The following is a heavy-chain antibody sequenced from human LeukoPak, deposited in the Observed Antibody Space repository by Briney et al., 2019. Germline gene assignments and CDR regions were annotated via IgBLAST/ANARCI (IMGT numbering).Heavy chain of an antibody. CDR1: GGSISSYY. D-gene: IGHD4-23*01. CDR3: ARHETTMVTSYYYGMDV. CDR2: IYYSGST. V-gene: IGHV4-59*08. J-gene: IGHJ6*02. Sequence: PSETLSLTCTISGGSISSYYWSWIRQPPGKGLEWIGYIYYSGSTNYNPSLKSRVTISVDTSKNQFSLKLSSVTAADTAVYYCARHETTMVTSYYYGMDVWGQGTTVTVSS.